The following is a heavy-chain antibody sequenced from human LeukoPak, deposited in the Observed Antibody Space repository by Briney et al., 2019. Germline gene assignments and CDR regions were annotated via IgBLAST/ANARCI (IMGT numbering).Heavy chain of an antibody. CDR2: MWYDGSNE. CDR1: GFAFSRYG. V-gene: IGHV3-33*06. J-gene: IGHJ3*01. D-gene: IGHD2-21*01. CDR3: AKDPVSIGPAFAL. Sequence: GRSLRLSCAASGFAFSRYGMHWLRQAPGTGLEWVAVMWYDGSNEAYADSVKGRLTISRDNSKNTLYLQLNSLRAEDTAPYYCAKDPVSIGPAFALWGPGTMVTVSS.